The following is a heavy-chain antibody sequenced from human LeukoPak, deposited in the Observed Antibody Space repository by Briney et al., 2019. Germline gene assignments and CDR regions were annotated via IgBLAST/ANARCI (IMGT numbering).Heavy chain of an antibody. Sequence: PSETLSLTCTVSGGSISSGGYYWSWIRQHPGKGLEWIGYIYYSGSTYYNPSLKSRVTISVDTSKNQFSLKLSSVTAADTAVYYCARGRIGGYCSSTSCYWFDPWGQGTLVTVSS. CDR1: GGSISSGGYY. D-gene: IGHD2-2*01. J-gene: IGHJ5*02. CDR3: ARGRIGGYCSSTSCYWFDP. CDR2: IYYSGST. V-gene: IGHV4-31*03.